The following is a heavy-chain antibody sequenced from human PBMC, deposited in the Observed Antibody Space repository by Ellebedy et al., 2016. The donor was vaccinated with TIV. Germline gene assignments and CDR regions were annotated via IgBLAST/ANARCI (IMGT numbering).Heavy chain of an antibody. D-gene: IGHD3-10*01. CDR2: ISSSGSTI. J-gene: IGHJ4*02. CDR1: GFTFSSYA. Sequence: GGSLRLXCAASGFTFSSYAMSWVRQAPGKGLEWVSYISSSGSTIYYADSVKGRFTISRDNAKNSLYLQMNSLRAEDTAVYYCARDGGSGSSLDYWGQGTLVTVSS. CDR3: ARDGGSGSSLDY. V-gene: IGHV3-48*04.